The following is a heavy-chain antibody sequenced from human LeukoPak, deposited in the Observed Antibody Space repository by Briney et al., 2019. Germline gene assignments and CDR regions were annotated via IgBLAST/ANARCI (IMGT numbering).Heavy chain of an antibody. V-gene: IGHV3-23*01. J-gene: IGHJ4*02. D-gene: IGHD3-22*01. CDR3: AKGEKPNDSSGYYYEDYFDY. Sequence: WGSLRLSCAASGFTFSSYAMSWVRQAPGKGLEWVSAISGSGGSTYYADSVKGRFTISRDNSKNTLYLQMNSLRAEDTAVYYCAKGEKPNDSSGYYYEDYFDYWGQGTLVTVSS. CDR2: ISGSGGST. CDR1: GFTFSSYA.